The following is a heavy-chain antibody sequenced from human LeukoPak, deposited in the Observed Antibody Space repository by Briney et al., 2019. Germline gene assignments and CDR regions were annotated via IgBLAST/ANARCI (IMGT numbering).Heavy chain of an antibody. V-gene: IGHV4-38-2*02. CDR2: IYHSGST. J-gene: IGHJ4*02. Sequence: SETLSLTCTVSGYSISSGYYWAWIRQPPGKGLEWIGSIYHSGSTYYNPSLKSRVTISIDTSKSQFSLNLSSVTAADTAVYFCAKDPDYYDPGYWGQGTLVTVSS. CDR1: GYSISSGYY. CDR3: AKDPDYYDPGY. D-gene: IGHD3-22*01.